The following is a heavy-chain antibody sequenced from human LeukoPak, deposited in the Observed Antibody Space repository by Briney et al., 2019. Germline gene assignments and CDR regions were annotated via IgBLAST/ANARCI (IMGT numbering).Heavy chain of an antibody. CDR1: GFTFSSYA. Sequence: GXLRLSCAASGFTFSSYAMSWVRQAPGKGVEWVSAISGSGGSTYYADSVKGRFTISRDNSKNTLYLQMNRLRAEDTAVYYCAKDALEYYYGSGSEFDYWGQGTLVTVSS. J-gene: IGHJ4*02. D-gene: IGHD3-10*01. V-gene: IGHV3-23*01. CDR2: ISGSGGST. CDR3: AKDALEYYYGSGSEFDY.